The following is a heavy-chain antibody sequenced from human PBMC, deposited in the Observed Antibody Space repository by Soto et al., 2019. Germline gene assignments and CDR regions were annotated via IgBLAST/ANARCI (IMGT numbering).Heavy chain of an antibody. D-gene: IGHD3-3*01. CDR2: ISGSGGST. CDR1: GFTFSSYA. J-gene: IGHJ4*02. Sequence: GGSLRLSCAASGFTFSSYAMSWVRQAPGKGLEWVSAISGSGGSTYYADSVKGRFTISRDNSKNTLYLQMNSLRAEDTAVYYCAKRDYDFWSGPTYFDYWGQGTLVTVSA. CDR3: AKRDYDFWSGPTYFDY. V-gene: IGHV3-23*01.